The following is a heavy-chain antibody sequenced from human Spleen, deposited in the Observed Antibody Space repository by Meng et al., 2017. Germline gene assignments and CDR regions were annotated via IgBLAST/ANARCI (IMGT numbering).Heavy chain of an antibody. V-gene: IGHV3-48*03. Sequence: GGSLRLSCAASGFTFSSYEMNWVRQAPGKGLEWISYITRSGSTMYYAGSVKGRFTIFRDNVKDSLYLQMNSLRAEDTAVYHCARGKFGDLLPDSWGQGTLVTVSS. CDR3: ARGKFGDLLPDS. D-gene: IGHD3-10*01. CDR1: GFTFSSYE. J-gene: IGHJ4*02. CDR2: ITRSGSTM.